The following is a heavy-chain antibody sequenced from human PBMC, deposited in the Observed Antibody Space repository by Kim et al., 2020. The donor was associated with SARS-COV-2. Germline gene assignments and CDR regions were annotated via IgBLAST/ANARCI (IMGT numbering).Heavy chain of an antibody. D-gene: IGHD3-16*01. Sequence: ASVKVSCKASGYNFRSSGIMWVRQAPGQGLEWLGWISTYDGRAKSAPKLQGRVTLTMASSTDTVYLELRSLRSDDTAIYFCARRELRGGWGSSSFLWGQGTRVTVSS. CDR2: ISTYDGRA. J-gene: IGHJ4*02. CDR3: ARRELRGGWGSSSFL. CDR1: GYNFRSSG. V-gene: IGHV1-18*01.